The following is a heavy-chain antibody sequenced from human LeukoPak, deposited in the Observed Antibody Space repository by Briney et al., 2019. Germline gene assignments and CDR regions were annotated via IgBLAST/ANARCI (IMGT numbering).Heavy chain of an antibody. CDR3: AKGAYHDD. V-gene: IGHV3-23*01. Sequence: GGSLRLSCAASGFTFNSYPMHWVRQAPGKGLEWVSTISGNGGDTYYADSVKGRFTVSRDNSKNTLYLQMNSLRADDTAIYYCAKGAYHDDWGQGTLVTVSS. CDR2: ISGNGGDT. D-gene: IGHD3-3*01. J-gene: IGHJ4*02. CDR1: GFTFNSYP.